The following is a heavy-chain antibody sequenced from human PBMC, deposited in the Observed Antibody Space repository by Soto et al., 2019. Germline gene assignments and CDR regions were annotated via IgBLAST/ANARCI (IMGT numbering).Heavy chain of an antibody. V-gene: IGHV1-18*01. CDR1: VYTFTGYG. D-gene: IGHD3-10*01. J-gene: IGHJ4*02. Sequence: XSVKISCKASVYTFTGYGISWVRQAPGQGLEWMGWISAYNGNTNYAQKLQGRVTMTTDTSTSTAYMELRSLRSDDTAVYYCAFSYGSGSYYVEYRGQGTLVTVS. CDR2: ISAYNGNT. CDR3: AFSYGSGSYYVEY.